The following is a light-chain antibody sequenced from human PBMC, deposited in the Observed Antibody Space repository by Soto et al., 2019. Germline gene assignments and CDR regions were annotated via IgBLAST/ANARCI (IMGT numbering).Light chain of an antibody. V-gene: IGKV1-39*01. Sequence: DIQMTQSPSSLSASVGDAVSLTCRASRSISNYLNWYQQKPGRAPKLLISGASSLQRGVPSRFSGSGSGTTFTLTITSLRPDDFAIYFCQQSYTAPYTFGPGTKVEIK. CDR3: QQSYTAPYT. CDR1: RSISNY. CDR2: GAS. J-gene: IGKJ3*01.